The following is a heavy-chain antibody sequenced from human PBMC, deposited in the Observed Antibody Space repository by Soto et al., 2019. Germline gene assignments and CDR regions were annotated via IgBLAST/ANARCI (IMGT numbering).Heavy chain of an antibody. D-gene: IGHD6-13*01. CDR1: GGSFSGYY. CDR3: ASGPPGNSSSWLSNWFDP. Sequence: SETLSLTCAVYGGSFSGYYLSWIRPPPGKELKWIGEINHSGSTNYNPSLKSRVTISVDTSKNQFSLKLSSVTAADTAVFYCASGPPGNSSSWLSNWFDPWGQGTLVTVSS. V-gene: IGHV4-34*01. J-gene: IGHJ5*02. CDR2: INHSGST.